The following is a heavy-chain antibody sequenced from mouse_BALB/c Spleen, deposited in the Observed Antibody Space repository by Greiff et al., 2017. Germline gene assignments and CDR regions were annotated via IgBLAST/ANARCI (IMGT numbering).Heavy chain of an antibody. D-gene: IGHD2-2*01. J-gene: IGHJ2*01. CDR3: ARSYGYASLFDY. V-gene: IGHV1S137*01. CDR1: GYTFTDYA. Sequence: VQLQQSGAELVRPGVSVKISCKGSGYTFTDYAMHWVKQSHAKSLEWIGVISTYYGDASYNQKFKGKATMTVDKSSSTAYMELARLTSEDSAIYYCARSYGYASLFDYWGQGTTLTVSS. CDR2: ISTYYGDA.